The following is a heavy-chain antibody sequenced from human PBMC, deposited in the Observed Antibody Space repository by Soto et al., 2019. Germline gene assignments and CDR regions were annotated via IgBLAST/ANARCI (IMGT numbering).Heavy chain of an antibody. CDR1: GFSFSSYE. CDR2: ISSSGSTK. Sequence: EVQLVESGGGLVQPGGSLRLSGAACGFSFSSYEMNWIRQAPGKGLEWVSYISSSGSTKYYADSVKGRLIISRDNAKNSLYLQMNSLRAEDTAVYYCAKSERDFWSSGYYTGWFAPWGQGTLVTVSS. V-gene: IGHV3-48*03. CDR3: AKSERDFWSSGYYTGWFAP. J-gene: IGHJ5*02. D-gene: IGHD3-22*01.